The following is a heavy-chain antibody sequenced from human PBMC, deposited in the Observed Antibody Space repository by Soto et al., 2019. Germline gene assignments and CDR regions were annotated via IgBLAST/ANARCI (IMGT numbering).Heavy chain of an antibody. V-gene: IGHV1-69*06. D-gene: IGHD3-10*01. J-gene: IGHJ4*02. CDR1: GGTFGSHT. CDR2: IIPVFNAA. Sequence: QVQLVQSGAEVKKPGSSVRVSCKVSGGTFGSHTFTWVRQAPGQGLEWMGEIIPVFNAANYAHRFQDRVTITEDRSATTFYLELRRLTSADTATYCCARIQTLAYYNASGTELDFLGQGTLVIVTS. CDR3: ARIQTLAYYNASGTELDF.